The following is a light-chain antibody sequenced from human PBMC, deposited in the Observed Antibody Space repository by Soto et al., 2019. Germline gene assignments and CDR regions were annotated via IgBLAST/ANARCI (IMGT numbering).Light chain of an antibody. CDR2: GAS. J-gene: IGKJ4*02. V-gene: IGKV3-20*01. CDR1: QGVRSN. CDR3: QQYGRPGT. Sequence: SVMPCSPRPTSVSPGETATLSCRASQGVRSNLAWYQQKPGQPPRLVISGASTRAPGIPDRFSGSGSGTDFTLTISRLEPEDFAVYYCQQYGRPGTFGEGTKVEI.